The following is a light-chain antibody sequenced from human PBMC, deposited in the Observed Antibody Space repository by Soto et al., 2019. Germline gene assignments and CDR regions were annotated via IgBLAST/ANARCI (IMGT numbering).Light chain of an antibody. CDR3: QQFNTYPLT. CDR2: TAS. CDR1: QGISNF. Sequence: DIQLTQSPSFLSASVGDRVTIICRASQGISNFLAWYQQKPGTAPKLLIYTASTLQSGVPSRFSGSGSGTEFTLSISSLQPEDFATYYCQQFNTYPLTFGGGTKVEI. J-gene: IGKJ4*01. V-gene: IGKV1-9*01.